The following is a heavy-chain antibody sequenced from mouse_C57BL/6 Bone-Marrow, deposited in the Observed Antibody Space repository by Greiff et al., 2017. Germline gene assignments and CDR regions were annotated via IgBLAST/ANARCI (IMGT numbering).Heavy chain of an antibody. CDR1: GYTFTGYW. J-gene: IGHJ1*03. V-gene: IGHV1-9*01. D-gene: IGHD1-1*01. CDR2: ILPGSGST. CDR3: AREEDYYGSSYWYFDV. Sequence: VQLKQSGAELMKPGASVKLSCKATGYTFTGYWIEWVKQRPGHGLEWIGEILPGSGSTNYNEKFKGKATFTADTSSNTAYMQLSSLTTEDSAIYYCAREEDYYGSSYWYFDVWGTGTTVTVSS.